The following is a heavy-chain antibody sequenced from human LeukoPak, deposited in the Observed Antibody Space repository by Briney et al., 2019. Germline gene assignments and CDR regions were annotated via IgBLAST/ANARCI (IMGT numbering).Heavy chain of an antibody. V-gene: IGHV4-34*01. Sequence: SETLSLTCAVYGGSFSGYHWSWIRQPPGKGLEWIGEINHSGSTNYNPSLKSRVTISVDTSKNQFSLKLSSVTAADTAVYYCARGVEMAIDYWGQGTLVTVSS. CDR3: ARGVEMAIDY. J-gene: IGHJ4*02. CDR2: INHSGST. CDR1: GGSFSGYH. D-gene: IGHD5-24*01.